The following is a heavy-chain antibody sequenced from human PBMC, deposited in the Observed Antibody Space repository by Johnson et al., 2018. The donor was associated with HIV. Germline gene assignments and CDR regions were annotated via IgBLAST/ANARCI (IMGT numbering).Heavy chain of an antibody. CDR2: IRYDGSNK. V-gene: IGHV3-30*02. CDR3: AKDRDYDSNWDAFDI. Sequence: QVQLVESGGGVVQPGRSLRLSCAASGFTFSSYGMHWVRQVPGKGLEWVAFIRYDGSNKYYADSVKGRFTISRDNSKNTLYLQMNSLRAEDTAVYYCAKDRDYDSNWDAFDIWGQGTMVTVSS. D-gene: IGHD3-22*01. CDR1: GFTFSSYG. J-gene: IGHJ3*02.